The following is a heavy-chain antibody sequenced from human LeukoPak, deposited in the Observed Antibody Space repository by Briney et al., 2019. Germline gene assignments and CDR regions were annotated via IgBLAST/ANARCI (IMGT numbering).Heavy chain of an antibody. Sequence: PGGSLTLSCAVPGFTSSNARMSWVRQAPGKGLEWVGRIKSKTDGGTRDYAAPVKGRFTISRDDSKNTLYLQMNSLKTEDTAVYYCTTFDYAAFLIWGQGTMVTVSS. D-gene: IGHD4/OR15-4a*01. CDR2: IKSKTDGGTR. V-gene: IGHV3-15*01. CDR3: TTFDYAAFLI. CDR1: GFTSSNAR. J-gene: IGHJ3*02.